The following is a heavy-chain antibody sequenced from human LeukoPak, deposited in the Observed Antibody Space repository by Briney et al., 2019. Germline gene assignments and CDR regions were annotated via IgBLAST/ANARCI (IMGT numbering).Heavy chain of an antibody. CDR3: ARPLVTTVVADY. J-gene: IGHJ4*02. CDR2: THYSGDT. D-gene: IGHD4-11*01. Sequence: PSQTLSLTCTVSGISIRSGAYYWSWTRQRPGKGLEWIGYTHYSGDTHYNPSLKSRVSVSLDTSKNRVSLKLNSVTPADTAVYYCARPLVTTVVADYWGQGTLVTVSS. V-gene: IGHV4-31*03. CDR1: GISIRSGAYY.